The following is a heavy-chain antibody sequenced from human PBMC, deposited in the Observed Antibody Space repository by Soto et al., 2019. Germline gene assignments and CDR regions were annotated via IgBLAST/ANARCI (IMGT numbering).Heavy chain of an antibody. Sequence: QVQLQESGPGLVKPSQTLSLTCTVSGGSISSGDYYWSWIRQPPGKGLEWIGYIYYTGSTYYNPSLKSRVLISVDTSKNQFSLKLSSETAADTAVYYCARASGYCISTSCPRSGVDYWGQGTLVTVSS. CDR1: GGSISSGDYY. J-gene: IGHJ4*02. D-gene: IGHD2-2*03. CDR3: ARASGYCISTSCPRSGVDY. CDR2: IYYTGST. V-gene: IGHV4-30-4*01.